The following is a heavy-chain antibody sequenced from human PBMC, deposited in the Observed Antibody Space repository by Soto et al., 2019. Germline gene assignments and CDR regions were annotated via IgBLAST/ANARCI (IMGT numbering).Heavy chain of an antibody. V-gene: IGHV1-2*02. J-gene: IGHJ6*02. Sequence: ASVKVSCKAPGYTFTGYYMHWVRQAPGQGLEWMGWTNPNSGGTNYAQKFQGRVTMTRDTSISTAYMELSRLRSDDTAVYYCARVIYDSSGYYYYYYGMDVWGQGTTVTVSS. CDR1: GYTFTGYY. D-gene: IGHD3-22*01. CDR3: ARVIYDSSGYYYYYYGMDV. CDR2: TNPNSGGT.